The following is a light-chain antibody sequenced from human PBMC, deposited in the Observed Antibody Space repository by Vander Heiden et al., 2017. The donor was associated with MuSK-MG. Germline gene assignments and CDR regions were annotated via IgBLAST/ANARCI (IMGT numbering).Light chain of an antibody. CDR2: EVS. CDR3: CSSAGSSTYFG. CDR1: SSDVGSYNL. J-gene: IGLJ2*01. V-gene: IGLV2-23*02. Sequence: QSALTQPASVSGSPGQSITISCTGTSSDVGSYNLVSWYQQHPGKAPKLMIYEVSKRPSGVSNRFSGSKSGNTASLTISGLQAEDEADDYCCSSAGSSTYFGFGGGTKLTVL.